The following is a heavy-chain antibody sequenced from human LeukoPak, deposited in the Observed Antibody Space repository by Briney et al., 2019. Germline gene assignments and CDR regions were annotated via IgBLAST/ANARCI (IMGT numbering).Heavy chain of an antibody. Sequence: GVSLRLSGAASALTVSGNYMSWVRHDPGKGLEWVSVIYSGGTTYYADSVKGGFTISRDNSKNTLYLQMNSLRDEDTAVYYCATIDGYSYGSSYYYDGMDVWGQGTTVSVCS. D-gene: IGHD5-18*01. CDR3: ATIDGYSYGSSYYYDGMDV. CDR1: ALTVSGNY. J-gene: IGHJ6*02. CDR2: IYSGGTT. V-gene: IGHV3-66*01.